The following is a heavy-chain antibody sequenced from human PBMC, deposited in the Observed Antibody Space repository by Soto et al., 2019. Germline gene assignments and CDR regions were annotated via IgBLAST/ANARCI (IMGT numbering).Heavy chain of an antibody. Sequence: QVQLVQSGAEEKKPGASVKVSCKASGYTFTSYAMHWVRQAPGQRLEWMGWINAGNGNTKYSQKFQGRVTITRDTSASTADMELSSLRSEDTAVYYCASANGNGGYDYYYGMDVWGQGTTVTVSS. D-gene: IGHD1-1*01. J-gene: IGHJ6*02. V-gene: IGHV1-3*05. CDR2: INAGNGNT. CDR3: ASANGNGGYDYYYGMDV. CDR1: GYTFTSYA.